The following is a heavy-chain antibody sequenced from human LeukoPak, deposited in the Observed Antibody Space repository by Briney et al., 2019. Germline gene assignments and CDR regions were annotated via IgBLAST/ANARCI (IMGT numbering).Heavy chain of an antibody. J-gene: IGHJ4*02. CDR1: GYTFTSYG. Sequence: ASVKVSCKASGYTFTSYGISWVRQAPGQGLEWMGWISAYNGNTNYAQKPQGRVTMTTDTSTSTAYMELRSLRSDDTAVYYCARDRGAPPPVYGDYAGIDYWGQGTLVTVSS. CDR3: ARDRGAPPPVYGDYAGIDY. D-gene: IGHD4-17*01. V-gene: IGHV1-18*01. CDR2: ISAYNGNT.